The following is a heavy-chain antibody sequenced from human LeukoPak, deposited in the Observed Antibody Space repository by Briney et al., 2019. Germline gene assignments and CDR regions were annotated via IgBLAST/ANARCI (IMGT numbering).Heavy chain of an antibody. CDR2: ISGRGDST. J-gene: IGHJ4*02. CDR1: GFTFSSYA. Sequence: GGSLRLSCAASGFTFSSYAMSWVRQAPGKGLEWVSAISGRGDSTYYADSVKGRFTISRDNSKNTLYLQMNSLRAEDTAVYYCATDLYKPYYFDYWGQGTLVTVSS. D-gene: IGHD5-24*01. V-gene: IGHV3-23*01. CDR3: ATDLYKPYYFDY.